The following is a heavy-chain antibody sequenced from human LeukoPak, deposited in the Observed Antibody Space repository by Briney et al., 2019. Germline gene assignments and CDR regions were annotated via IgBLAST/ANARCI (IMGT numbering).Heavy chain of an antibody. CDR2: IDCSDSYT. CDR1: GDGFISYW. V-gene: IGHV5-10-1*01. Sequence: ISSRGSGDGFISYWISWVRQMPGKGLEGMGRIDCSDSYTNYSPPFQGHVSISADKSISTPYLQWSSLKASDTAMYYCARGAYSSSSRDYWGQGTLVTVSS. J-gene: IGHJ4*02. CDR3: ARGAYSSSSRDY. D-gene: IGHD6-6*01.